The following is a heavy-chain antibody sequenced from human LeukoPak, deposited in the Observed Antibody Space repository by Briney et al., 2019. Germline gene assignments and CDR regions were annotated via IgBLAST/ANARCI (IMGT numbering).Heavy chain of an antibody. D-gene: IGHD1-1*01. CDR1: GFTFSSYS. Sequence: GGSLRLSCAASGFTFSSYSMNWVRQPPREGVGWVSYISSSSSTIYYADSVKGRFTISRDNAKNSLYLKMNSLRTEDTAFYYCAKNKSGLNCNDPLPDAFDVWGHGTMVTVSS. V-gene: IGHV3-48*04. J-gene: IGHJ3*01. CDR2: ISSSSSTI. CDR3: AKNKSGLNCNDPLPDAFDV.